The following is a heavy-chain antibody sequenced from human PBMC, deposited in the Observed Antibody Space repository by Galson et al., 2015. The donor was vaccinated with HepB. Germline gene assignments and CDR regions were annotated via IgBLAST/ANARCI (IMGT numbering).Heavy chain of an antibody. CDR1: GYTFTGYY. Sequence: SVKVSCKASGYTFTGYYMHWVRQAPGQGLEWMGWINPNSGGTNYAQKFQGRVTMTRDTSISTAYMELSRLRSDDTAVYYCARDRGGYCSSTSCYNPGGIDYWGQGTLVTVSS. V-gene: IGHV1-2*02. CDR3: ARDRGGYCSSTSCYNPGGIDY. J-gene: IGHJ4*02. CDR2: INPNSGGT. D-gene: IGHD2-2*02.